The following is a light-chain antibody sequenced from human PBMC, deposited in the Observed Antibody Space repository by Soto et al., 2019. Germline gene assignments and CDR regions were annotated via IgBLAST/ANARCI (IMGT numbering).Light chain of an antibody. CDR1: QSVSSY. CDR2: DAS. J-gene: IGKJ2*01. CDR3: QQRSNWPPMYT. V-gene: IGKV3-11*01. Sequence: EIVLTQSPATLSLSPGERATLSCRASQSVSSYLAWYKQKPGQAPRLLIYDASNRATGIPARFSGSGSGTDCTLTIRSLEPEDFAVYDCQQRSNWPPMYTFRQGTKLEIK.